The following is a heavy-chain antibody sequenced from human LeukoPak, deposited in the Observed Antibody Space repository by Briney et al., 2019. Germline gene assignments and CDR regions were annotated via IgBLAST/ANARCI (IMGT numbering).Heavy chain of an antibody. V-gene: IGHV1-2*02. CDR1: GYTFTDYY. CDR2: INPNSGGT. J-gene: IGHJ4*02. Sequence: ASVKVSCKASGYTFTDYYIHWVRQAPGEGLEWLGWINPNSGGTKYAQKLQGRVTMTTDTSTSTAYMELRSLRSDDTAVYYCARTDYYDSSGYFYWGQGTLFTVSS. D-gene: IGHD3-22*01. CDR3: ARTDYYDSSGYFY.